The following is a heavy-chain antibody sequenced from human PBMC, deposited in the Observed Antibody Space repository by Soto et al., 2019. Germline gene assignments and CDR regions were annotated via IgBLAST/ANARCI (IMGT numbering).Heavy chain of an antibody. CDR2: INHSGST. CDR1: GGSFSGYY. CDR3: ARKRFLEWLLFPDPYYYYGMDV. V-gene: IGHV4-34*01. Sequence: SETLSLTCAVYGGSFSGYYWSWIRQPPGKGLEWIGEINHSGSTNYNPSLKSRVTISVDTSKNQFSLKLSSVTAADTAVYYCARKRFLEWLLFPDPYYYYGMDVWGQGTTVTVSS. J-gene: IGHJ6*02. D-gene: IGHD3-3*01.